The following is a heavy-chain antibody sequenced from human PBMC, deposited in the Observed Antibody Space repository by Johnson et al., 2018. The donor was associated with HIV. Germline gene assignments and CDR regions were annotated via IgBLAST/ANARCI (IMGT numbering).Heavy chain of an antibody. J-gene: IGHJ3*02. CDR2: ISSNGGST. Sequence: ELLVESGGGLVQPGVSLRLSCAASGFTFSSYAMHWVHQAPGKGLEYVSAISSNGGSTYYANSVKGRFTISRDNSKNTLYLQMGSLRAEDMAVYYCAGEGSYNWNYDGAFEIWGQGTMVTVSS. CDR3: AGEGSYNWNYDGAFEI. V-gene: IGHV3-64*01. D-gene: IGHD1-7*01. CDR1: GFTFSSYA.